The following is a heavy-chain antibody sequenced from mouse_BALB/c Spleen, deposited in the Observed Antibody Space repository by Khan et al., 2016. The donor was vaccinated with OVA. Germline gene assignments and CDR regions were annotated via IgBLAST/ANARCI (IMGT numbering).Heavy chain of an antibody. CDR1: GFSLSTSGMG. D-gene: IGHD3-3*01. CDR2: IYWDDEK. Sequence: QVTLKESGPGILQPSQTLSLTCSFSGFSLSTSGMGVSWIRQPSGKGLQWLAHIYWDDEKRYNPSLKSRLTISKDTSRNQVFIKITNVDTVDTATYYCVRRRDGYFDYWGQGTTLTVSS. J-gene: IGHJ2*01. CDR3: VRRRDGYFDY. V-gene: IGHV8-12*01.